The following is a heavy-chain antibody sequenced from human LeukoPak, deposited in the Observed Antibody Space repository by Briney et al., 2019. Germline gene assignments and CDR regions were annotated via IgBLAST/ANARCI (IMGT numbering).Heavy chain of an antibody. CDR1: GFTFTSYS. V-gene: IGHV3-23*01. CDR3: ARSVQLERLFDY. J-gene: IGHJ4*02. D-gene: IGHD1-1*01. Sequence: PGGSLRLSCAASGFTFTSYSMNWVRQAPGKGLEWVSTISGGGGSTYYADSVKGRFTISRDNAKNSLYLQMNSLRAEDTAVYYCARSVQLERLFDYWGQGTLVTVSS. CDR2: ISGGGGST.